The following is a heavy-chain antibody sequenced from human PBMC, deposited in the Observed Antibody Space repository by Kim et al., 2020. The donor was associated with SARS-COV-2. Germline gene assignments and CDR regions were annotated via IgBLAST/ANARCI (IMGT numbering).Heavy chain of an antibody. CDR2: IDMNGTTT. Sequence: GGSLRLSCAASGFTFSSYWMHWVRQVPGKGLKWVSRIDMNGTTTTYADSVKGRFTISRDKTTIYLQMNSLRVEDTAVYYCERDPIYYGSGNVGYWGQGTRVTVSS. D-gene: IGHD3-10*01. V-gene: IGHV3-74*01. CDR3: ERDPIYYGSGNVGY. J-gene: IGHJ4*01. CDR1: GFTFSSYW.